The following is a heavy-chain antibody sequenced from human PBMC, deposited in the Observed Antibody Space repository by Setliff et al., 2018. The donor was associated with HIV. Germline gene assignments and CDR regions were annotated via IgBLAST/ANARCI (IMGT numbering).Heavy chain of an antibody. V-gene: IGHV4-34*01. CDR1: GGPFNVHK. D-gene: IGHD6-6*01. Sequence: SETLSLTCNVYGGPFNVHKWNWVRQTPAKGLEWIGDISHTGSASYNPALGSRVAISVDAVRKRFSLNIRSLTAADTALYFCARGQFVSPGRPRRYMDVWGKGTSVTVSS. J-gene: IGHJ6*03. CDR2: ISHTGSA. CDR3: ARGQFVSPGRPRRYMDV.